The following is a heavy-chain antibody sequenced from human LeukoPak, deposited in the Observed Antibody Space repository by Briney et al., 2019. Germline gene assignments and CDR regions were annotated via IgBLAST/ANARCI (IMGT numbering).Heavy chain of an antibody. CDR3: ARVNWVAATLNIDY. D-gene: IGHD2-15*01. Sequence: SETLSLTCTVSGGSISSYYWSWIRQPPGKGLEWIGYIYYSGSTNYNPSLKSRVTISVDTSKNQFSLELSSVTAADTAVYYCARVNWVAATLNIDYWGQGTLVTVSS. CDR2: IYYSGST. CDR1: GGSISSYY. J-gene: IGHJ4*02. V-gene: IGHV4-59*01.